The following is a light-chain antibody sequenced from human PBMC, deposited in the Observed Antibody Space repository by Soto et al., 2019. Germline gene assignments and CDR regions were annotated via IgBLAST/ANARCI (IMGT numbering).Light chain of an antibody. CDR2: KAS. CDR3: QQYNSYSRT. J-gene: IGKJ1*01. CDR1: QSISNW. V-gene: IGKV1-5*03. Sequence: DIKMTQSPSTLSASVGDRVTITCRASQSISNWLAWYQQKPGKAPKLLIYKASSLKSGVPSRFSCSGSGTEFTLTISSLQPDDFATYYCQQYNSYSRTFGQGTKVEIK.